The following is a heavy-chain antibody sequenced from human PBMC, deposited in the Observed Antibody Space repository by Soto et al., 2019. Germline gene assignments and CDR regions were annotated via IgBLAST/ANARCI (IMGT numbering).Heavy chain of an antibody. J-gene: IGHJ6*02. CDR3: ARGRSDSAWSRLDRRMDV. V-gene: IGHV4-61*01. Sequence: QVQLQESGPGLVKSSETLSLICFVSGEALGSGQSYWNWIRQAPGKGLEWIGQTFVTGATKYSASLKMQVTMSMETSKSRISLPLTAVTAAGLATCFCARGRSDSAWSRLDRRMDVWVPGTTVTVSS. CDR2: TFVTGAT. D-gene: IGHD3-3*01. CDR1: GEALGSGQSY.